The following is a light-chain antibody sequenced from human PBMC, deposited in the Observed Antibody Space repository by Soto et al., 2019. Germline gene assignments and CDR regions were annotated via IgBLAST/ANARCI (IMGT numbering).Light chain of an antibody. V-gene: IGKV1-5*03. CDR3: QQYNSYWT. J-gene: IGKJ1*01. Sequence: DIQMTQSPSTLSASVGDRVTITCRASKSISSWLAWYQQKPGKAPKLVIYKATSLESGVPSRFSGSGSGTEFTLTISSLQPDDFATYYCQQYNSYWTFGQGTKVEIK. CDR2: KAT. CDR1: KSISSW.